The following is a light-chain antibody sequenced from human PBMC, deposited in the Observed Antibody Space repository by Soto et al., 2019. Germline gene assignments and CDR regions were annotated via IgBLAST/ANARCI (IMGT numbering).Light chain of an antibody. CDR1: SSDFGSYNL. CDR2: EDS. V-gene: IGLV2-23*01. CDR3: CSYAGSSTYV. Sequence: QSVLTQPASVSGSPGQSITISCTGTSSDFGSYNLVSWYQQHPGKASKLMIYEDSKRPSGVSNRFSGSKSGNTASLTISGLQAEDDADYYCCSYAGSSTYVFGTGTKVTVL. J-gene: IGLJ1*01.